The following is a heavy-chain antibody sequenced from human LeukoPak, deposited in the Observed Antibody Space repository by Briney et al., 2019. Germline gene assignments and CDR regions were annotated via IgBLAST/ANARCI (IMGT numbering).Heavy chain of an antibody. CDR3: ARDVGTTEVWFDP. CDR2: INPYRGGT. D-gene: IGHD1-7*01. V-gene: IGHV1-2*02. CDR1: GYTFTDYY. Sequence: GASVKVSCKASGYTFTDYYMHWVRQAPGHGPEWMGWINPYRGGTNYAQNFQGRVTMTRDTSISTAYMELSRLRSDDTAVYYCARDVGTTEVWFDPWGQGTLLTVSS. J-gene: IGHJ5*02.